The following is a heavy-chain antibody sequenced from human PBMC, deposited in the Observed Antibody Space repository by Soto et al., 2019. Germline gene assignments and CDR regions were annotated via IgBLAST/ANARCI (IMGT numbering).Heavy chain of an antibody. J-gene: IGHJ4*02. D-gene: IGHD6-19*01. Sequence: QVQLVESGGGVVQPGRSLRLSCAASGFTFSSYAMHWVRQAPGKGLEWVAVISYDGSNKYYADSVKGRFTISRDNSKNTLYLQMNSLRVEDTAVYYCARDKEWLVTYFDYWGQGTLVTVSS. CDR1: GFTFSSYA. CDR3: ARDKEWLVTYFDY. CDR2: ISYDGSNK. V-gene: IGHV3-30-3*01.